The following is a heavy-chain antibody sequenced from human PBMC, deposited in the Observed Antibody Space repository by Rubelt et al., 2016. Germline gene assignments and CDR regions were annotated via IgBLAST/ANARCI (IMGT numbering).Heavy chain of an antibody. Sequence: QVQLVQSGAEVKKPGSSVKVSCKASGGTFSSYAISWVRQAPGQGLEWMGRIIPILGIANYAQKFQGRVTITADKSTGKACMGVSSLRSEATAGYSGAITDRNNAIDYWGQGTPVTVSS. CDR2: IIPILGIA. J-gene: IGHJ4*02. V-gene: IGHV1-69*04. CDR1: GGTFSSYA. D-gene: IGHD1/OR15-1a*01. CDR3: AITDRNNAIDY.